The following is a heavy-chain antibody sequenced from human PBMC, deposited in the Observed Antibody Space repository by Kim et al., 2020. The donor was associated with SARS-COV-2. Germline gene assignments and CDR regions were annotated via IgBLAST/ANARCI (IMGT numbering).Heavy chain of an antibody. CDR1: GGSISSYY. CDR3: ASSQFDWLPYYFDY. Sequence: SETLSLTCTVSGGSISSYYWSWIRQPPGKGLEWIGYIYYSGSTNYNPSLKSRVTISVDTSKNQFSLKLSSVTAADTAVYYCASSQFDWLPYYFDYWGQGTLVTVSA. J-gene: IGHJ4*02. D-gene: IGHD3-9*01. V-gene: IGHV4-59*01. CDR2: IYYSGST.